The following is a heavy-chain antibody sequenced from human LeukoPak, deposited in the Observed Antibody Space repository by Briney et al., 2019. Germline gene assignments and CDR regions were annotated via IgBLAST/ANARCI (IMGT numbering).Heavy chain of an antibody. D-gene: IGHD6-19*01. J-gene: IGHJ3*02. CDR1: GGTFSSYA. Sequence: GSSVKVSCKASGGTFSSYAISWVRQAPGQGLEWMGRIIPIFGTANYAQKFQGRVTITRVASTSTAYRELSSLRSEDTAVYYCARRGVAVAGTEDAFDIWGQGTMVTVSS. V-gene: IGHV1-69*05. CDR3: ARRGVAVAGTEDAFDI. CDR2: IIPIFGTA.